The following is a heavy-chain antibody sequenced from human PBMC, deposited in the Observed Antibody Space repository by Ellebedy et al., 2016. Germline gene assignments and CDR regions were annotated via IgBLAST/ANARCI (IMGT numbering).Heavy chain of an antibody. CDR2: IYYSGST. V-gene: IGHV4-39*07. D-gene: IGHD5-12*01. J-gene: IGHJ4*02. CDR1: GGSISSSSYY. CDR3: ASYSGYEDYFDY. Sequence: SETLSLTXTVSGGSISSSSYYWGWIRQPPGKGLEWIGSIYYSGSTNYNPSLKSRVTISVDTSKNQFSLKLSSVTAADTAVYYCASYSGYEDYFDYWGQGTLVTVSS.